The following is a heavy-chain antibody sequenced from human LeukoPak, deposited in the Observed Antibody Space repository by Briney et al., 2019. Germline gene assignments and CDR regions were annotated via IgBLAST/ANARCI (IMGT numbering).Heavy chain of an antibody. J-gene: IGHJ4*02. V-gene: IGHV1-69*06. CDR1: GGTFSSYA. CDR3: ARVPRRGQWEENDY. CDR2: IIPIFGTA. D-gene: IGHD1-26*01. Sequence: SVKVSCKASGGTFSSYAISWVRQAPGQGLEWMGGIIPIFGTANYAQKFQGRVTITADKSTSTAYMELSSLRSEDTAVYYCARVPRRGQWEENDYWGQGTLVTVSS.